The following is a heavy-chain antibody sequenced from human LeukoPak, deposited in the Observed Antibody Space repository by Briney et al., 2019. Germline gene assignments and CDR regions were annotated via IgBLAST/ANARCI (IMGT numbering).Heavy chain of an antibody. J-gene: IGHJ4*02. V-gene: IGHV1-8*02. CDR3: ARGYSSGWTDFDY. D-gene: IGHD6-19*01. CDR2: MNPNSGNT. CDR1: GYTFTSYG. Sequence: ASVKVSCKASGYTFTSYGISWVRQATGQGLEWMGWMNPNSGNTGYAQKFQGRVTMTRNTSISTAYMELSSLRSEDTAVYYCARGYSSGWTDFDYWGQGTLVTVSS.